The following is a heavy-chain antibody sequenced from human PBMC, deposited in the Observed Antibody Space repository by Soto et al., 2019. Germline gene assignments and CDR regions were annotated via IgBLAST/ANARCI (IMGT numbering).Heavy chain of an antibody. D-gene: IGHD6-6*01. V-gene: IGHV3-33*01. Sequence: QVQLVASGGGVVQHGRSLRLSCAASGFAFSSYGMHWVRQTPGKGLEWVALIWYDGSNKYYADSVKVRFTISRDNSKNTLYLQMHSLRADDTAVYFCARSPPGVAGRSDFDFWGQGTLVTVSS. CDR3: ARSPPGVAGRSDFDF. J-gene: IGHJ4*02. CDR1: GFAFSSYG. CDR2: IWYDGSNK.